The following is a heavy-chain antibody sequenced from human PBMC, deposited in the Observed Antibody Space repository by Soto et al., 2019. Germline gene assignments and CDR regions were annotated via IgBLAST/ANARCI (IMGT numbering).Heavy chain of an antibody. D-gene: IGHD3-22*01. Sequence: SETLSLTCTVSGGSISSYYWSWIGQPPGKGLEWIGYIYYSGSTNYNPSLKSRVTISVDTSKNQFSLKLSSVTAADTAVYYCAREMQYYDSSGSLNWFDPWGQGTLVTVSS. CDR1: GGSISSYY. J-gene: IGHJ5*02. CDR2: IYYSGST. V-gene: IGHV4-59*01. CDR3: AREMQYYDSSGSLNWFDP.